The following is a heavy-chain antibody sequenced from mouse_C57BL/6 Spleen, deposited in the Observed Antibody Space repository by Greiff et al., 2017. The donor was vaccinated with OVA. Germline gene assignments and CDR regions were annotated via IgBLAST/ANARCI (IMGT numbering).Heavy chain of an antibody. D-gene: IGHD2-2*01. J-gene: IGHJ4*01. CDR2: IYPGSGNT. CDR3: ASFSYGYEYAMDY. Sequence: QVQLKQSGAELVRPGASVKLSCKASGYTFTDYYINWVKQRPGQGLEWIARIYPGSGNTYYNEKFKGKATLTAEKSSSTAYMQLIRLTSDDSAVYFFASFSYGYEYAMDYWGQGTSVTVSS. CDR1: GYTFTDYY. V-gene: IGHV1-76*01.